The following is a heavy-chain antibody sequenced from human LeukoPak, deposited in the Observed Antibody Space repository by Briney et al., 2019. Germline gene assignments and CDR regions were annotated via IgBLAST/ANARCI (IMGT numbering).Heavy chain of an antibody. Sequence: SETLSLTCTVSGGSISSYYWSWIRQPPGKGLEWIGYIYYSGSTNYNPSLKSRVTISVDASKNQFSLKLSSVTAADTAVYYCARPDFSSSWYLGGVDAFDIWGQGTTVTVSS. CDR2: IYYSGST. V-gene: IGHV4-59*08. D-gene: IGHD6-13*01. J-gene: IGHJ3*02. CDR3: ARPDFSSSWYLGGVDAFDI. CDR1: GGSISSYY.